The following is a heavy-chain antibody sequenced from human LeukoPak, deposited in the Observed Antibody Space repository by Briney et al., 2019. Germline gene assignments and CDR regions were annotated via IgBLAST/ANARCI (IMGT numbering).Heavy chain of an antibody. Sequence: GESLKISCKGSGYSFTSYWIGWVRKMPGKGLKWMGIIYPGDSDNRYSPSFQGQVTISADKSISTAYLQWNSLKASDTAMYYCARLYCSAGSCYSGTKAGFDYWGQGTLVTVSS. V-gene: IGHV5-51*01. CDR1: GYSFTSYW. J-gene: IGHJ4*02. CDR3: ARLYCSAGSCYSGTKAGFDY. CDR2: IYPGDSDN. D-gene: IGHD2-15*01.